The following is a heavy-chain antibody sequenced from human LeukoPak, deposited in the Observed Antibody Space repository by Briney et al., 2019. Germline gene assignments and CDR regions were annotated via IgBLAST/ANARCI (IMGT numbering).Heavy chain of an antibody. D-gene: IGHD4-17*01. J-gene: IGHJ4*02. CDR3: AKRPSDYGDYVSYFDY. Sequence: GGSLTLSCAASGFTFSSYWMTWVRQAPGKWMVWVANIKQDGSETYYVDSVKGRFTISRDNAKNSLYLQMNSLRAEDTAVYYCAKRPSDYGDYVSYFDYWGQGTLVTVSS. V-gene: IGHV3-7*01. CDR2: IKQDGSET. CDR1: GFTFSSYW.